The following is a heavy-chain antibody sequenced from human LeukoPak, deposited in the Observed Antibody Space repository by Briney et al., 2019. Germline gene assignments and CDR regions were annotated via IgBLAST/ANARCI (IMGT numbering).Heavy chain of an antibody. V-gene: IGHV1-69*04. CDR1: GGTFSSYA. CDR2: IIPILGIA. D-gene: IGHD5-24*01. J-gene: IGHJ5*02. CDR3: ARGAAGNRDGYDYNWFDL. Sequence: ASVKVSCKASGGTFSSYAISWVRQAPGQGLEWMGRIIPILGIANYAQKFQGRVTITADKSTSTAYMELSSLRSEDTAVYYCARGAAGNRDGYDYNWFDLWGQGTLVTVSS.